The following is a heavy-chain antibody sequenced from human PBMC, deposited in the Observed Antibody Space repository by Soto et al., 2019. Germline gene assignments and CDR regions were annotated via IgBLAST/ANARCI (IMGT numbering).Heavy chain of an antibody. CDR2: IYYSGST. CDR3: ARVDYSSYGSGYYFDY. J-gene: IGHJ4*02. D-gene: IGHD4-4*01. V-gene: IGHV4-59*01. Sequence: QVQLQESGPGLVKPSETLSLTCTVSGGSISSYYWSWIRQPPGKGLEWIGYIYYSGSTNYNPSLKSRVTISVDTSKNQFSLKLSSVTAADTAVYYCARVDYSSYGSGYYFDYWGQGTLVTVSS. CDR1: GGSISSYY.